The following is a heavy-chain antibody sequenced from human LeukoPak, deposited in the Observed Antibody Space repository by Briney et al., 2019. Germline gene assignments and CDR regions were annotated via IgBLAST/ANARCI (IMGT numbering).Heavy chain of an antibody. J-gene: IGHJ4*02. CDR2: TYYRSKWYY. V-gene: IGHV6-1*01. D-gene: IGHD1-26*01. Sequence: SQTLSLTCAISGDSVSSISAAWNWIRQSPSRGLEWLGRTYYRSKWYYHYAVSVKSRITINPDTSRNQFSLQLNSVTPEDTAVYFCARTRDLGPDYWGQGSLVTVSS. CDR3: ARTRDLGPDY. CDR1: GDSVSSISAA.